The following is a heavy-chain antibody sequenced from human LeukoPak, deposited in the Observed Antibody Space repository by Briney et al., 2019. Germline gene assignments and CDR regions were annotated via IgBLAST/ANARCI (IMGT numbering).Heavy chain of an antibody. D-gene: IGHD4-11*01. V-gene: IGHV4-38-2*01. J-gene: IGHJ4*02. CDR1: GYSISSGYY. CDR3: ARRQTLTTVTTNLYYFDY. Sequence: SETLSLTXAVSGYSISSGYYWGWIRHPPGKGLRWIGSIYHSGSTYYNPSLKSRVTISVDTSRNQFSLKLSSVTAADTAVYYCARRQTLTTVTTNLYYFDYWGQGTLVTVSS. CDR2: IYHSGST.